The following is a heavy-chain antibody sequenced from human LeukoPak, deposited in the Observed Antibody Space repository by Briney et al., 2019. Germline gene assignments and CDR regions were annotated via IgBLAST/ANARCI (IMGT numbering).Heavy chain of an antibody. J-gene: IGHJ4*02. V-gene: IGHV4-34*01. D-gene: IGHD1-26*01. CDR2: INHSGST. Sequence: SETLSPTCAVYGGSFSGYYWSWIRQPPGKGLEWIGEINHSGSTNYNPSLKSRVTISVDTSKNQFSLKLSSVTAADTAVYYCASLRGSYYGGDYFDYWGQGTLVTVSS. CDR3: ASLRGSYYGGDYFDY. CDR1: GGSFSGYY.